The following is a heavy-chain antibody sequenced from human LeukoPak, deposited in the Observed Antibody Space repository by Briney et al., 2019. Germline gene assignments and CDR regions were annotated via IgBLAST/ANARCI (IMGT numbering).Heavy chain of an antibody. CDR3: ARDGSGWSGWFDP. CDR2: IYYSGST. D-gene: IGHD6-19*01. V-gene: IGHV4-59*01. Sequence: SETLSLTCTVSGGSINSYYWSWIRQSPGKGLEWIGCIYYSGSTNYNPSLKSRVTISVDTSKNQFSLKLTSVTAADTAVYYCARDGSGWSGWFDPWGQGTLVTVSS. J-gene: IGHJ5*02. CDR1: GGSINSYY.